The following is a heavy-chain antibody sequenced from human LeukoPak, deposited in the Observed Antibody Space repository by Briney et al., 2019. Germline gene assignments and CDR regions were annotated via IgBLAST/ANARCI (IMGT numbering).Heavy chain of an antibody. CDR1: GFTFSSYW. D-gene: IGHD3-3*01. CDR2: IKQDGSEK. J-gene: IGHJ4*02. CDR3: ARDTSYYDFWSGYQFSFDY. Sequence: GGSLRLSCAASGFTFSSYWMSWVRQAPGKGLEWVANIKQDGSEKYYVDSVKGRFTISRDNAKNSLYLQMNSLRAEDTGLYYCARDTSYYDFWSGYQFSFDYWGQGTLVTVSS. V-gene: IGHV3-7*01.